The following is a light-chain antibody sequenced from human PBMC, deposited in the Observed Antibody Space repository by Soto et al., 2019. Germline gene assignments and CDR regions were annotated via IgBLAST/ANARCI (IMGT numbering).Light chain of an antibody. V-gene: IGLV2-14*01. Sequence: QSALTQPASVSGSPGQSITISCTGISSDVGGYNYVSWYQQHPGKAPKLMIYEVSNRPSGVSNRFSGSKSGNTASLTISGLQAEDEADYYCCSYTSSSNWVFGGGTKLTVL. CDR2: EVS. J-gene: IGLJ3*02. CDR3: CSYTSSSNWV. CDR1: SSDVGGYNY.